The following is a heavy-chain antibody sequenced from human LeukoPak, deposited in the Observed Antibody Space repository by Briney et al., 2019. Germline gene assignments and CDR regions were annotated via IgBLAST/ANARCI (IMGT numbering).Heavy chain of an antibody. CDR3: ARAEVERRGLVWFDP. CDR1: GGSVSSGSHP. CDR2: SSNSGCT. D-gene: IGHD1-1*01. V-gene: IGHV4-61*01. Sequence: SETLSLTCTVSGGSVSSGSHPWSWIRQPPGKGLEWIGYSSNSGCTNCNPSLKSRVTISVDTSKNQFSLKLTSVTAADTAVYYCARAEVERRGLVWFDPWGQGTLVTVSS. J-gene: IGHJ5*02.